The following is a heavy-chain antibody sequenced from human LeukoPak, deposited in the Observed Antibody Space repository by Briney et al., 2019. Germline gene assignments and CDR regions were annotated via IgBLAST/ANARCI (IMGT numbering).Heavy chain of an antibody. J-gene: IGHJ4*02. V-gene: IGHV3-30-3*01. CDR1: GFTFRTYA. CDR2: ISYDGNNK. Sequence: GGSLRLSCAASGFTFRTYAMHWVRQAPGKGLEWVAVISYDGNNKYYADSVKGQFTICRDNSKNTLYLQMNSLRAEDTAVYYCARDARTIIAVAGTFDDWGQGTLVTVSS. CDR3: ARDARTIIAVAGTFDD. D-gene: IGHD6-19*01.